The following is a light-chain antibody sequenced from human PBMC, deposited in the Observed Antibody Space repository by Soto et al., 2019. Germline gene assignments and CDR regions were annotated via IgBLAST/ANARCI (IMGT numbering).Light chain of an antibody. J-gene: IGKJ5*01. V-gene: IGKV3-11*01. CDR2: DAS. CDR3: QQRSNWPLIT. CDR1: QSVSSY. Sequence: EIVLTQSPATLSFAPGERATLCCRASQSVSSYLAWYQQKPGQAPRLLIYDASNRATGIPARFSGSGSGTDFTLTIRSLEPEDFAVYYCQQRSNWPLITFGQGTRREIK.